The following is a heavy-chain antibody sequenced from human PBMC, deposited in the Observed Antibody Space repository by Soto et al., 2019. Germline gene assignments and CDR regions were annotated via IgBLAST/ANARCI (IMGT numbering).Heavy chain of an antibody. J-gene: IGHJ4*02. V-gene: IGHV3-30*18. CDR1: GFTFSSYV. CDR3: AKDWGKYCSGDTCHLFDC. Sequence: QVQLVESGGGVVQPGRSLRLSCAASGFTFSSYVMHWVRQAPGKGLEWVAIVSYDGNSKYYAESVKGRFTISRDNSRNTLSMKMNSLRAEATAVYYCAKDWGKYCSGDTCHLFDCWGQGTLVPVSS. CDR2: VSYDGNSK. D-gene: IGHD2-15*01.